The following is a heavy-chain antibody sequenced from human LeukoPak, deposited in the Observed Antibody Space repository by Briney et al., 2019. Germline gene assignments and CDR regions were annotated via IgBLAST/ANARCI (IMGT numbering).Heavy chain of an antibody. CDR2: IYYSGST. CDR3: ARVLKYGSSSSYYYYYYMDV. J-gene: IGHJ6*03. D-gene: IGHD3-10*01. V-gene: IGHV4-39*07. CDR1: GGSISSSSYY. Sequence: SETLSLTCTVSGGSISSSSYYWGWIRQPPGKGLEWIGSIYYSGSTYYNPSLKSRVTISVDTSKNQFSLKLSSVTAADTAVYYCARVLKYGSSSSYYYYYYMDVWGQGTLVTVSS.